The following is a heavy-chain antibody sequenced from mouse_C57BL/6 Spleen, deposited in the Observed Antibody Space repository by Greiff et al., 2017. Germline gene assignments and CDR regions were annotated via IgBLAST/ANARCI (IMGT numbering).Heavy chain of an antibody. J-gene: IGHJ2*01. Sequence: EVQLVESGPGLVKPSQSLSLTCSVTGYSITSGYYWNWIRQFPGNKLEWMGYISYDGSNNYNPSLKNRISITRDTSKNQFFLKLNSVTTEDTATYYCARVDSSGYVGFFDYWGQGTTLTVSS. D-gene: IGHD3-2*02. V-gene: IGHV3-6*01. CDR1: GYSITSGYY. CDR3: ARVDSSGYVGFFDY. CDR2: ISYDGSN.